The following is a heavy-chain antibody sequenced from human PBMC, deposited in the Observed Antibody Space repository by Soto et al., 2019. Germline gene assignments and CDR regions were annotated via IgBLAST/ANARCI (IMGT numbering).Heavy chain of an antibody. Sequence: QVQLQQWGAGLLKPSETLSLTCAVYGGSFSGYYWSWIRQPPGKGLEWIGEINHSGSTNYNPSLKSQVTISVDTSKNHFSLKLSSVTAADTAVYYCARERGIAARPMIDYWGQGTLVTVSS. CDR3: ARERGIAARPMIDY. D-gene: IGHD6-6*01. V-gene: IGHV4-34*01. J-gene: IGHJ4*02. CDR2: INHSGST. CDR1: GGSFSGYY.